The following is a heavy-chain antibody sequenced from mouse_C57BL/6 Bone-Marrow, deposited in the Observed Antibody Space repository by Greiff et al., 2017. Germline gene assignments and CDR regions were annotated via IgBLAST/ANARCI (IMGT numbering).Heavy chain of an antibody. CDR1: GYTFTSYW. CDR2: IDPSDSYT. CDR3: ARGGFAY. J-gene: IGHJ3*01. V-gene: IGHV1-50*01. Sequence: VQLQQSGAELVKPGASVKLSCKASGYTFTSYWMQWVKQRPGQGLEWIGEIDPSDSYTNYNQKFKGKATLTADTSSSTAYMQLSSLTSEDSAVYYCARGGFAYWGQGTLVTVSA.